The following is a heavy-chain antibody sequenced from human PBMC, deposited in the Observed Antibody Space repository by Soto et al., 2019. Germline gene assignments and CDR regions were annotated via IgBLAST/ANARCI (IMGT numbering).Heavy chain of an antibody. CDR2: INWNSDKV. Sequence: EVLLLESGGGLVQPGRSLRLSCAGSGFNFGNYAMHWVRQAPGKGLEWIAAINWNSDKVAYAGSVLGRFTIFRDSAKNSLHLPMNDLTTEDTAFYYCAKDKGGTPYYIDSWGQGILVTVSS. CDR3: AKDKGGTPYYIDS. CDR1: GFNFGNYA. J-gene: IGHJ4*02. V-gene: IGHV3-9*01. D-gene: IGHD6-25*01.